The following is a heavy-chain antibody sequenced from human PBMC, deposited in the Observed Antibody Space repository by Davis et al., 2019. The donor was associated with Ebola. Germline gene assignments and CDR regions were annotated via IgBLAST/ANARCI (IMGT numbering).Heavy chain of an antibody. CDR1: GASTSSYY. D-gene: IGHD2-2*02. Sequence: MPSETLSLTCTVSGASTSSYYWSWIRQPPGKGLEWIGYIYYSGSTNYNPSLTSRVTISVDTSKNQFSLKLSSVTAADTAVYYCARWRAYTGFDFWGQGTLVTVSS. J-gene: IGHJ4*02. CDR3: ARWRAYTGFDF. CDR2: IYYSGST. V-gene: IGHV4-59*01.